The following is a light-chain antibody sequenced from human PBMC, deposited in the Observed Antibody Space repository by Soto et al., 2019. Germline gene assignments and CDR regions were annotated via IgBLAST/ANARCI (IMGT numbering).Light chain of an antibody. J-gene: IGLJ2*01. V-gene: IGLV1-44*01. CDR2: YRN. CDR1: RSNIGDNT. Sequence: QPVLTQPPSVSGTPGQRVTISCSGSRSNIGDNTVNWYQQLPGTAPKLLVYYRNQRPSGVPDRFSGSKSGTSASLAISGLQSEDEADYYCAAWDDSLNGPVFGGGTKLTVL. CDR3: AAWDDSLNGPV.